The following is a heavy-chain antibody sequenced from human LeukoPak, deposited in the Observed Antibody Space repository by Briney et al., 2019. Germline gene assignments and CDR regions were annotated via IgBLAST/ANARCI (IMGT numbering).Heavy chain of an antibody. CDR2: IYTSGST. V-gene: IGHV4-61*02. Sequence: SQTLSLTCTVSGGSISSGSYYWSWIRQPAGKGLEWIGRIYTSGSTNYNPSLKSRVTISVDTSKNQFSLKLSSVTAADTAVYYCARRYGSGSSGTFDYWGQGTLVTVPS. CDR1: GGSISSGSYY. J-gene: IGHJ4*02. D-gene: IGHD3-10*01. CDR3: ARRYGSGSSGTFDY.